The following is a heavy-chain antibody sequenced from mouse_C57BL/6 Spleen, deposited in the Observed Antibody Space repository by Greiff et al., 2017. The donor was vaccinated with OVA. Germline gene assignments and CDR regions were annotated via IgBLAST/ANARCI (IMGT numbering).Heavy chain of an antibody. V-gene: IGHV1-85*01. CDR1: GYTFTSYD. Sequence: QVQLKESGPELVKPGASVKLSCKASGYTFTSYDINWVKQRPGQGLEWIGWIYPRDGSTKYNEKFKGKATLTVDTSSSTAYMELHSLTSEDSAVYFCAVSSRGYFDVWGTGTTVTVSS. CDR3: AVSSRGYFDV. J-gene: IGHJ1*03. CDR2: IYPRDGST. D-gene: IGHD1-1*01.